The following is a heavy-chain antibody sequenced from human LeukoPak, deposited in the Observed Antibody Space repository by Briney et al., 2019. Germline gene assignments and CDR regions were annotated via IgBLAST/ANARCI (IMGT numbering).Heavy chain of an antibody. CDR2: IYYSGST. V-gene: IGHV4-59*01. J-gene: IGHJ4*02. CDR3: ARVDSGSFLFDY. CDR1: GGAISSYY. D-gene: IGHD1-26*01. Sequence: SETLSLTCTVSGGAISSYYWGWIRQPPGKGLEWIGYIYYSGSTNYNPSLKSRVTISVDTSKNQFSLKLSSVTAADTAVYYCARVDSGSFLFDYWGQGTLVTVSS.